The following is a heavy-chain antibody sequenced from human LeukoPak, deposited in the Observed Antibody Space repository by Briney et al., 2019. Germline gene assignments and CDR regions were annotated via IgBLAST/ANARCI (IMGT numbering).Heavy chain of an antibody. V-gene: IGHV4-59*01. CDR3: ARSFGEFPIVPHYFDY. CDR1: GGSISSYY. D-gene: IGHD3-10*01. J-gene: IGHJ4*02. CDR2: IYYSGST. Sequence: SETPSLTCTVSGGSISSYYWSWIRQPPGKGLEWIGYIYYSGSTNYNPSLKSRVTISVDTSKNQFSLKLSSVTAADTAVYYCARSFGEFPIVPHYFDYWGQGTLVTVSS.